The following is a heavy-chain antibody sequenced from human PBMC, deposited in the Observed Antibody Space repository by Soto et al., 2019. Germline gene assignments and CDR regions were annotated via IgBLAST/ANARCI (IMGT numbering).Heavy chain of an antibody. CDR1: GYTFTSYG. Sequence: QVQLVQSGAEVKKPGASVKVSCKASGYTFTSYGISWVRQAPGQGLEWMGWISAYNGNTNYAQKLQGRVTMNTDTSTSTAYMELRRLRSADTAVYYCARSSGSAYWVDPWGQGTLVTVSS. D-gene: IGHD6-6*01. CDR3: ARSSGSAYWVDP. J-gene: IGHJ5*02. V-gene: IGHV1-18*01. CDR2: ISAYNGNT.